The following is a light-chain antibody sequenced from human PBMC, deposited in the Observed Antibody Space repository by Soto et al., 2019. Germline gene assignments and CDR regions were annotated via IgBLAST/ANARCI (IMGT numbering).Light chain of an antibody. CDR3: QQSYSFPFT. Sequence: VIWMTQSPSLLSASTGDRVTISCRMSQGIRSYLAWYQQKPGKVPELLIYAASTLQSGVPSRFSGSGSGTDFTLTISGLQSEDFAHYYCQQSYSFPFTFGPGTKVHIK. J-gene: IGKJ3*01. V-gene: IGKV1D-8*01. CDR2: AAS. CDR1: QGIRSY.